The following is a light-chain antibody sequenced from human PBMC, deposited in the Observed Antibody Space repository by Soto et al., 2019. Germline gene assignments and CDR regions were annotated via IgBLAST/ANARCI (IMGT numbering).Light chain of an antibody. CDR1: QSISSY. J-gene: IGKJ1*01. CDR3: QQSYSPPWT. V-gene: IGKV1-39*01. Sequence: DIQMTQSPSSLSASVGDRVTITCRASQSISSYLNWYQQKPGKAPKLLIYAASSLQSRVPSRFSGSGSGTDFTLTISSLQPEDFATYDCQQSYSPPWTFGQGTKVELK. CDR2: AAS.